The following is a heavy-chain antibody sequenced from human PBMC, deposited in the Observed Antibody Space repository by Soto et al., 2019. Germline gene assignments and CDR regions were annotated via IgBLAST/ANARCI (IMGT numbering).Heavy chain of an antibody. D-gene: IGHD2-21*02. Sequence: GESLKISCAASGFTFSSYAMHWVRQAPGKGLEWVAVISYDGSNKYYADSVKGRFTISRDNSKNTLYLQMNSLRAEDTAVYYCARERSIKRHIVVVTATKRYFDYWGQGTLVTVSS. V-gene: IGHV3-30-3*01. CDR1: GFTFSSYA. CDR3: ARERSIKRHIVVVTATKRYFDY. J-gene: IGHJ4*02. CDR2: ISYDGSNK.